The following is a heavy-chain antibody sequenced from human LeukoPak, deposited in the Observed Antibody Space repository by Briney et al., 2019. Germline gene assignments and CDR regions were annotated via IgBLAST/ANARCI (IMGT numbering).Heavy chain of an antibody. Sequence: GESLKISCKGSGYSFTSYWIGWVRQMPGKGLEWMGIIYPGDSDTRYSPSFQGQVTISADKSISTAYLQWSSLKASDTAMYYCARAPGYCSSTSCYTHFDYWGQGTLVTVSS. V-gene: IGHV5-51*01. CDR2: IYPGDSDT. J-gene: IGHJ4*02. CDR1: GYSFTSYW. CDR3: ARAPGYCSSTSCYTHFDY. D-gene: IGHD2-2*02.